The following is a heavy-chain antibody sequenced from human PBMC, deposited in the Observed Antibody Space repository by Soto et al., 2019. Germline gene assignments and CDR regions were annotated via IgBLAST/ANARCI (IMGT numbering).Heavy chain of an antibody. CDR1: GGSISSSNW. D-gene: IGHD5-12*01. V-gene: IGHV4-4*02. CDR3: ARVSYSGYDPPFGYYYYGMDV. CDR2: IYHSGNT. J-gene: IGHJ6*02. Sequence: SETLSLTCAVSGGSISSSNWWSWVRQPPGKGLEWIWEIYHSGNTNYNPSLKSRVTISVDKSKNQFSLKLSSVTDVDTAVYYCARVSYSGYDPPFGYYYYGMDVWGQGTTVTVSS.